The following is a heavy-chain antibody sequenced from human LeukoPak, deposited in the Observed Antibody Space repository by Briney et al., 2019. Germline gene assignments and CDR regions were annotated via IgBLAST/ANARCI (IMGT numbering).Heavy chain of an antibody. J-gene: IGHJ4*02. D-gene: IGHD5-12*01. CDR3: ARARPSMWIDY. V-gene: IGHV3-64*01. Sequence: PGGSLRLSCAASGFTFSSYAMHWVRQAPGKGLEYVSAISSNGGSTYYANSVKGRFTISRDNSKNTLYLQMGSLRAEDTAVCYCARARPSMWIDYWGQGTLVTVSS. CDR2: ISSNGGST. CDR1: GFTFSSYA.